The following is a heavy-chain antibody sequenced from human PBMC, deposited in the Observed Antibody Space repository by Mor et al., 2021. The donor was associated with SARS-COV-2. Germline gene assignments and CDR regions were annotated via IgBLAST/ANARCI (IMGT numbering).Heavy chain of an antibody. J-gene: IGHJ6*02. D-gene: IGHD3-10*01. CDR3: ASGGAGRVRDV. V-gene: IGHV4-59*09. Sequence: NPSLKSRVTISVDTSKNKFSLKLSSVTAGDSAVYYCASGGAGRVRDVWGQGTTVTVSS.